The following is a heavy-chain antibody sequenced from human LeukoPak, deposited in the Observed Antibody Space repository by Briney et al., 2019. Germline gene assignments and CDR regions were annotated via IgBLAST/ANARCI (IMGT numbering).Heavy chain of an antibody. J-gene: IGHJ4*02. CDR3: ARGSRGYSYGYSLSLDY. CDR1: GGSFSGYY. D-gene: IGHD5-18*01. V-gene: IGHV4-34*01. CDR2: INHSGST. Sequence: SETLSLTXAVYGGSFSGYYWSWIRQPPGKGLEWIGEINHSGSTNYNPSLKSRVTISVDTSKNQFSLKLSSVTAADTAVYYCARGSRGYSYGYSLSLDYWGQGTLVTVSS.